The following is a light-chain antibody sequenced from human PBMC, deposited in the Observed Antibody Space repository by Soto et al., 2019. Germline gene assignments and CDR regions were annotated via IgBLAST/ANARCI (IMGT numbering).Light chain of an antibody. J-gene: IGLJ3*02. CDR3: AAWDDSLSGVV. Sequence: QPVLTQPPSASGTPGQRVTISCSGSSSNIGSNYVYWYQQLPGTAPKLLIYRNNQRPSGFPDRFSGSKSGTSASLAISGLRSEDEADYYCAAWDDSLSGVVFGGGTELTVL. V-gene: IGLV1-47*01. CDR1: SSNIGSNY. CDR2: RNN.